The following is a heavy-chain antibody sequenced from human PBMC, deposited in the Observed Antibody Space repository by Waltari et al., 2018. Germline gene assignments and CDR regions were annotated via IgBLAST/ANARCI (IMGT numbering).Heavy chain of an antibody. CDR2: IIPIFCTA. CDR3: ARISGWCSSTSCSLAGSYMDV. D-gene: IGHD2-2*01. CDR1: GGTFSSYA. V-gene: IGHV1-69*12. J-gene: IGHJ6*03. Sequence: QVQLVQSGAEVKKPGSSVKVSCKASGGTFSSYAISWVRQAPGQGLEWMGGIIPIFCTANYAQKVQGRVTITADESTSTAYMELSSLRSEDTAVYYCARISGWCSSTSCSLAGSYMDVWGKGTTVTISS.